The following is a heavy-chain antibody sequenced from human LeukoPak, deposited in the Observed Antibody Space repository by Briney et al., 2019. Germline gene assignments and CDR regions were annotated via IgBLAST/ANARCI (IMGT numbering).Heavy chain of an antibody. CDR2: ISAYNGNT. CDR3: ARDRDPELVPLMGAFDI. V-gene: IGHV1-18*01. Sequence: GASVKVSCRASGYTFTSYGISWVRQAPGQGLAWMGWISAYNGNTNYAQKLQGRVTMTTDTSTSTAYKKLRNLRSDDTAAYYCARDRDPELVPLMGAFDIWGQGTMVTVSS. CDR1: GYTFTSYG. D-gene: IGHD2-8*01. J-gene: IGHJ3*02.